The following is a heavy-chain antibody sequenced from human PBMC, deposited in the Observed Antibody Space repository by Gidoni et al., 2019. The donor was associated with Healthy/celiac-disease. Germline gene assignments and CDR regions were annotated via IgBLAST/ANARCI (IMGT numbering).Heavy chain of an antibody. CDR3: ARAPRYCSSTSCYNWFDP. D-gene: IGHD2-2*01. V-gene: IGHV4-30-2*01. Sequence: QLQLQESASGLVKPSQTLSLTCAVPGGSISSGGYSWSWIRQPPGKGLEWIGYIYHSGSTYYNPSLKSRVTISVDRSKNQFSLKLSSVTAADTAVYYCARAPRYCSSTSCYNWFDPWGQGTLVTVSS. J-gene: IGHJ5*02. CDR1: GGSISSGGYS. CDR2: IYHSGST.